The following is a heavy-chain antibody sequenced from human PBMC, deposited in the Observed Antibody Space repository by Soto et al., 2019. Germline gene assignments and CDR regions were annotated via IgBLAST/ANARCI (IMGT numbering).Heavy chain of an antibody. Sequence: GGSLRLSCAASGFTFSSYGMHWVRQAPGKGLEWVAVISYDGSNKYYADSVKGRFTISRDNSKNTLYLQMNSLRAEDTAVYYCAKDSAIYDSSGSTLYYYYYGMDVWGQGTTVTVSS. CDR2: ISYDGSNK. V-gene: IGHV3-30*18. J-gene: IGHJ6*02. CDR3: AKDSAIYDSSGSTLYYYYYGMDV. D-gene: IGHD3-22*01. CDR1: GFTFSSYG.